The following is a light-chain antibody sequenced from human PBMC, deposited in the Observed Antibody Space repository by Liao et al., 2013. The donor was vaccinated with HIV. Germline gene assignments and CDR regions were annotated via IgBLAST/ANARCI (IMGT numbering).Light chain of an antibody. CDR2: HGI. V-gene: IGLV3-21*04. Sequence: SYVLTQPPSVSVAPGKTATITCGGNNIGSNSVHWYQQRPGQAPVLVIFHGIDRPSGISDRFSGSTSENTATLTISRAEAGDEADYYCQVWDRGSAHPTVFGPGTKVTVL. CDR3: QVWDRGSAHPTV. J-gene: IGLJ1*01. CDR1: NIGSNS.